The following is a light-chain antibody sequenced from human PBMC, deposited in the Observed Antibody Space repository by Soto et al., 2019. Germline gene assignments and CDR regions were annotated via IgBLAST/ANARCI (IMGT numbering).Light chain of an antibody. V-gene: IGLV1-40*01. CDR2: GKS. CDR1: SSNIGARYD. CDR3: QSYDSSLSAPV. Sequence: QSVLTQPPSVSGAPGQRVTISCTGSSSNIGARYDVHWYQQLPGTAPKLLLYGKSIRPSGVPDRFSGSKSGASASLAITGLQAEDEAEYYCQSYDSSLSAPVFGTGTQLTVL. J-gene: IGLJ1*01.